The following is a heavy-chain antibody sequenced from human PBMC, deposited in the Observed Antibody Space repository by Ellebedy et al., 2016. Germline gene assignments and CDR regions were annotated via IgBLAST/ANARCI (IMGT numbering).Heavy chain of an antibody. D-gene: IGHD6-19*01. V-gene: IGHV1-18*01. CDR1: GYTFTSYG. CDR3: ARDTWQWLIPGGAFDI. CDR2: ISAYNGKT. Sequence: ASVKVSCKASGYTFTSYGISWVRQAPGQGLEWMGWISAYNGKTNYAQKLQGRVTMTTDTSTSTAYMELRSLRSDDTAVYYCARDTWQWLIPGGAFDIWGQGTMVTVSS. J-gene: IGHJ3*02.